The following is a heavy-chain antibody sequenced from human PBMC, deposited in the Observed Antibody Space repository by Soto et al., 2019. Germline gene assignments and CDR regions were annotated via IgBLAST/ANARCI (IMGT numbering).Heavy chain of an antibody. CDR1: GGTFSSYA. CDR2: IIPICGTA. Sequence: QVQLVQSGAEVKKPGSSVKVSCKASGGTFSSYAISWVRQAPGQGLEWMGGIIPICGTANYAQKFQGRVTITADESTSTAYMELSSLRSEDTAVYYCARRGGPVRFGELLGYYYGMDVWGQGTTVTVSS. J-gene: IGHJ6*02. V-gene: IGHV1-69*12. CDR3: ARRGGPVRFGELLGYYYGMDV. D-gene: IGHD3-10*01.